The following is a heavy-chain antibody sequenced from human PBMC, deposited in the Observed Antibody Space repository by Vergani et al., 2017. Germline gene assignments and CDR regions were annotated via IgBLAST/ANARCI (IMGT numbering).Heavy chain of an antibody. CDR1: GYTFTGYY. D-gene: IGHD2-2*01. J-gene: IGHJ4*02. CDR2: INHNSGGT. CDR3: ARAGKYQLLYYFDY. Sequence: QVQLVQSGAEVKKPGASVKVSCKASGYTFTGYYMHWVRQAPGQGLEWMGWINHNSGGTNYAQKFQGRVTMTRDTSISTAYMELSRLRSDDTAVYYCARAGKYQLLYYFDYWGQGTLVTVSS. V-gene: IGHV1-2*02.